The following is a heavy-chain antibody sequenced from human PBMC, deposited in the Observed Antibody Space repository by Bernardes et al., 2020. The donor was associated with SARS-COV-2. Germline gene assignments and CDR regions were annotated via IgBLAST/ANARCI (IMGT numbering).Heavy chain of an antibody. V-gene: IGHV4-39*01. D-gene: IGHD2-2*01. CDR1: GGSISSSSYS. J-gene: IGHJ4*02. CDR3: ARRGYSSTTAPFDY. CDR2: MYYSGST. Sequence: SETLSLTCTVSGGSISSSSYSWGWVRQPPGKGLEWIGSMYYSGSTFYNPLLKSRVTISVDTSKNQFSLNLRSVTATDTAVYFCARRGYSSTTAPFDYWGQGSLVTVSS.